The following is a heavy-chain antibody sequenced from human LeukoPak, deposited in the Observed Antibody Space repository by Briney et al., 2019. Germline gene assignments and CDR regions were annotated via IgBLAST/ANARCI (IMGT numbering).Heavy chain of an antibody. CDR1: GFTFSNAW. CDR2: ISSSGSTI. V-gene: IGHV3-11*01. J-gene: IGHJ4*02. CDR3: ARDYDFWSGYLDY. Sequence: GGSLRLSCAASGFTFSNAWMSWVRQAPGKGLEWVSYISSSGSTIYYADSVKGRFTISRDNAKNSLYLQMNSLRAEDTAVYYCARDYDFWSGYLDYWGQGTLVTVSS. D-gene: IGHD3-3*01.